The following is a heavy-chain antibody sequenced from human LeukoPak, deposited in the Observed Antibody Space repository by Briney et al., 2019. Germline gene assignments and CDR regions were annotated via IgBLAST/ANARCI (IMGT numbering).Heavy chain of an antibody. D-gene: IGHD6-13*01. V-gene: IGHV4-39*07. CDR3: ARRVRSWYFLSYYYYMDV. J-gene: IGHJ6*03. Sequence: SETLSLTCTVSGDSISSSRSYWGWIRQPPGKGLEWIGSIHYTGTTFYNPSLKSRVTISVDTSKNQFSLKLSSVTAADTAVYYCARRVRSWYFLSYYYYMDVWGKGTTVTVSS. CDR2: IHYTGTT. CDR1: GDSISSSRSY.